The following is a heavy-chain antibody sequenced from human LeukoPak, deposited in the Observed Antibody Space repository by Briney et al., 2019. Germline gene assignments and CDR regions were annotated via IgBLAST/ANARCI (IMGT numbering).Heavy chain of an antibody. CDR2: ISGSGGST. J-gene: IGHJ4*02. CDR3: AKDGIRYFDWLCFDY. CDR1: GFNFSSYA. Sequence: PGGSLRLSCAASGFNFSSYAISLVRQAPGKGLKWVSAISGSGGSTYYADSVKGRFTISRDNSKDTLYLQMNSLRAEDTAVYFRAKDGIRYFDWLCFDYWGQGTLVTVSS. V-gene: IGHV3-23*01. D-gene: IGHD3-9*01.